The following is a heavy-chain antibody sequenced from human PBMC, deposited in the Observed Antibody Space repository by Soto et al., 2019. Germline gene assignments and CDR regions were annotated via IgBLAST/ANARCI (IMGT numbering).Heavy chain of an antibody. CDR3: ASRYDGPRPEPYYYYYGIDV. CDR2: IIPIFGTA. J-gene: IGHJ6*02. D-gene: IGHD3-16*01. Sequence: QVQLVQSGAEVKKPGSSVKVSCKASGGTFSSYAISWVRQAPGQGLEWMGGIIPIFGTANYAQKFQGRVTITADESTSTAYMELSSLSSEDTAVYYCASRYDGPRPEPYYYYYGIDVWGQGTTVTVSS. V-gene: IGHV1-69*01. CDR1: GGTFSSYA.